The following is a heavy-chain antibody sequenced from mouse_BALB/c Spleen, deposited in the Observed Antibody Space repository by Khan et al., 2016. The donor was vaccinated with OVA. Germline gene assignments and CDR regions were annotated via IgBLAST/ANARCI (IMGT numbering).Heavy chain of an antibody. CDR2: IWSDGHT. J-gene: IGHJ1*01. CDR1: GFSLTSYG. CDR3: ARHGYYGNYGPYFDV. Sequence: QVQLKQSGPGLVAPSQSLSITCTISGFSLTSYGVHWVRQPPGKGLEWLVVIWSDGHTTYNSALKSRLSISKDNSKSQVFLKMTSLQTDDTARYYGARHGYYGNYGPYFDVWGAGTTGTVSS. D-gene: IGHD2-1*01. V-gene: IGHV2-6-1*01.